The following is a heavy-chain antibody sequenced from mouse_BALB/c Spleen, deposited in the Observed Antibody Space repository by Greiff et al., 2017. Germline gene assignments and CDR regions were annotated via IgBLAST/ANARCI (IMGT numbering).Heavy chain of an antibody. V-gene: IGHV5-12-2*01. CDR2: ISNGGGST. J-gene: IGHJ4*01. CDR1: GFTFSSYT. D-gene: IGHD2-4*01. Sequence: EVQVVESGGGLVQPGGSLKLSCAASGFTFSSYTMSWVRQTPEKRLEWVAYISNGGGSTYYPDTVKGRFTISRDNAKNTLYLQMSSLKSEDTAMYYCARRDYTYAMDYWGQGTSVTVSS. CDR3: ARRDYTYAMDY.